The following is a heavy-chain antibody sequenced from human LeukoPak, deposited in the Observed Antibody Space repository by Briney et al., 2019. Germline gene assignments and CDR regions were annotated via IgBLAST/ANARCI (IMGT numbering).Heavy chain of an antibody. CDR3: ARHSHSSSGAFDI. CDR2: INHSGST. D-gene: IGHD6-6*01. V-gene: IGHV4-34*01. J-gene: IGHJ3*02. CDR1: GGSFSGYY. Sequence: SETLSLTCAVYGGSFSGYYWSWIRQPPGKGLEWIGEINHSGSTNYNPSLKSRVTISVDTSKNQFSLKLSSVTAADTAVYYCARHSHSSSGAFDIWGQGTMVTVSS.